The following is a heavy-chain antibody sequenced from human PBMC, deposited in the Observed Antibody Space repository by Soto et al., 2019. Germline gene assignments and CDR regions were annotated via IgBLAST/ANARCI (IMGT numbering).Heavy chain of an antibody. D-gene: IGHD3-3*01. CDR1: GYTFTSYA. CDR3: GRDQLITIFGVVRSWAGWFGP. V-gene: IGHV1-3*01. Sequence: QVQLVQSGAEVKKPGASVKVSCKASGYTFTSYAMHWVRQAPGQRLEWMGWINAGNGNTKYSQKFQGRVSITRDKSASTAYMELSSLRSEDTAVYYCGRDQLITIFGVVRSWAGWFGPWGQGTLVTVSS. CDR2: INAGNGNT. J-gene: IGHJ5*02.